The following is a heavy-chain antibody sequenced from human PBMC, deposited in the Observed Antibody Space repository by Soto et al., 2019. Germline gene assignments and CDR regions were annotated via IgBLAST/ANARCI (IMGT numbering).Heavy chain of an antibody. CDR3: ARPRGVTFPPPVFDS. V-gene: IGHV1-2*02. CDR1: GYSFTDFY. D-gene: IGHD3-10*01. J-gene: IGHJ4*01. CDR2: INPKSGGS. Sequence: QVQLVQSGAEVKKPGASVKVSCKASGYSFTDFYIHWVRQAPGQGLEWMGWINPKSGGSNYAQRFQGRVSMTGDTSISTAYMELSSLRSDDTAIYYCARPRGVTFPPPVFDSWGHGTLVIVSS.